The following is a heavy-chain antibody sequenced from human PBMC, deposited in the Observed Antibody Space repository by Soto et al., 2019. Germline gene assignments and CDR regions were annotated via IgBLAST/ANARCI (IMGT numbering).Heavy chain of an antibody. D-gene: IGHD3-3*01. J-gene: IGHJ4*02. CDR2: VYHTGRT. V-gene: IGHV4-61*05. CDR1: GGSISSSSYY. Sequence: KTSETLSLTCTVSGGSISSSSYYWGWIRQPPGKGLVWIGYVYHTGRTSYNPSLKSRVSISMDTSKNQFSLNLDSVTAADTAVYFCARDFAYFDSWGQGTLVTVSS. CDR3: ARDFAYFDS.